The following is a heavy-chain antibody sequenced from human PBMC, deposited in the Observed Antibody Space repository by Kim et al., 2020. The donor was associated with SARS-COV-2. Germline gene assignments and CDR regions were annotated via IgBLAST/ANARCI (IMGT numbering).Heavy chain of an antibody. J-gene: IGHJ5*02. CDR1: GGSISSSSYY. V-gene: IGHV4-39*07. Sequence: SETLSLTCTVSGGSISSSSYYWGWIRQPPGKGLEWIGSIYYSGSTYYNPSLKSRVTISVDTSKNQFSLKLSSVTAADTAVYYCARDNDFWSGSNSGFDP. CDR2: IYYSGST. CDR3: ARDNDFWSGSNSGFDP. D-gene: IGHD3-3*01.